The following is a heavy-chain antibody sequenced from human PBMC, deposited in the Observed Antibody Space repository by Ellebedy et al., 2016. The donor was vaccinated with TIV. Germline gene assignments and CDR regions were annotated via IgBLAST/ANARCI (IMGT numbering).Heavy chain of an antibody. D-gene: IGHD1-26*01. CDR3: AAARGSRELSTRHTLYHYYTMDA. V-gene: IGHV1-69*13. CDR2: IIPIFGTA. J-gene: IGHJ6*02. CDR1: GGTFSSYA. Sequence: AASVKVSCKASGGTFSSYAISWVRQAPGQGLEWMGGIIPIFGTANYAQKFQGRVTITADESTSTAYMELSSLRSEDTAVYYCAAARGSRELSTRHTLYHYYTMDAWGQGTPVTVSS.